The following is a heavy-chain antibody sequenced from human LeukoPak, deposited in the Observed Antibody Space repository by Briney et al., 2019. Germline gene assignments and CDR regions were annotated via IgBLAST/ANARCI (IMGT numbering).Heavy chain of an antibody. V-gene: IGHV3-30*02. CDR1: GFTFSSYG. J-gene: IGHJ4*02. CDR2: IRYDGSNK. D-gene: IGHD3-10*01. Sequence: PGGSLRLSCAASGFTFSSYGMHWVRQAPGKGLEWVAFIRYDGSNKYYADSVKGRFTIPRDNSKNTLYLQMNSLRAEDTAVYYCAKDHSNALLRFGEVIRKTRDGYFDYWGQGTLVTVSS. CDR3: AKDHSNALLRFGEVIRKTRDGYFDY.